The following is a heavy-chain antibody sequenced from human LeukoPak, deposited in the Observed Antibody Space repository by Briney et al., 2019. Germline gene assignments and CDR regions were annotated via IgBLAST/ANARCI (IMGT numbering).Heavy chain of an antibody. CDR2: IYPGDSDT. J-gene: IGHJ3*02. CDR3: ATNTMFRGIHAFDI. V-gene: IGHV5-51*01. Sequence: GESLKISCKGSGYSFTSYWIGWVRQMPGKGLEWMGIIYPGDSDTRYSPSFQGQVTISADMSISTAYLQWSSLKASDSAMYYCATNTMFRGIHAFDIWGQGTMVTVSS. CDR1: GYSFTSYW. D-gene: IGHD3-10*01.